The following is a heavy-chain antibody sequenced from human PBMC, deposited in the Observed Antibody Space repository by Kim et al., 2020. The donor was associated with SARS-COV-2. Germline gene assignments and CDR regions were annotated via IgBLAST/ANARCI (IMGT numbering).Heavy chain of an antibody. CDR1: GFTFTHYG. Sequence: GGSLRLSCAASGFTFTHYGMHWVRQAPGKGLEWVAIISYDGSNQYYADSLKGRFTISRDNSKNTLYLQMNSLRPEDTAVYYCAKSGTTMVCFFYFYGMDVWGQGTTVTVSS. J-gene: IGHJ6*02. V-gene: IGHV3-30*18. CDR2: ISYDGSNQ. D-gene: IGHD3-10*01. CDR3: AKSGTTMVCFFYFYGMDV.